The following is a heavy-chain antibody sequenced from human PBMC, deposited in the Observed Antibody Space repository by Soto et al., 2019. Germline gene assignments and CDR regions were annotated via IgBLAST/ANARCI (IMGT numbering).Heavy chain of an antibody. CDR3: AKDRRAGGNYGFDCDV. D-gene: IGHD1-7*01. V-gene: IGHV3-23*01. J-gene: IGHJ4*02. CDR2: SSATGAGT. Sequence: EVQLLESGGGLVQPGGSLRLSCAASGFTFSSYGMTWVRQAPGKGLEWVSFSSATGAGTYYADSVKGRFTISRDNSKNTLYLQMTSLRADDTAVYYCAKDRRAGGNYGFDCDVWGQGALVIVSS. CDR1: GFTFSSYG.